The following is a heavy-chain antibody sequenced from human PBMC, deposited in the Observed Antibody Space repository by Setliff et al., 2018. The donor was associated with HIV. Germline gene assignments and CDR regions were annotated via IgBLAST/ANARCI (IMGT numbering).Heavy chain of an antibody. CDR3: ARDYYDDSYYRPGIYYYYYMDV. CDR1: GGSIRTGDW. V-gene: IGHV4-4*02. Sequence: TLSLTCAVTGGSIRTGDWWSWVRQSPGKGLEWIGEISQSGSTNYNPSLRSRVTMSVDTSSNQFSLKLSSVTAADTAVYYCARDYYDDSYYRPGIYYYYYMDVWGRGTTVTVSS. D-gene: IGHD3-10*01. CDR2: ISQSGST. J-gene: IGHJ6*03.